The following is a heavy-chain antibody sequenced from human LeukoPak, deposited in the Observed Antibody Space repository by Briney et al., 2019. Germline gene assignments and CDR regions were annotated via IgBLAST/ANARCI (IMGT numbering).Heavy chain of an antibody. V-gene: IGHV4-59*01. CDR2: IYHSGST. CDR3: ARDFSAAFDI. Sequence: KASETLSLTCTVSGGSISSYYWSWIRQSPGKGLEWIGYIYHSGSTYYNPSLKSRVTISVDTATNQFSLKLRSVTAADTAVYYCARDFSAAFDIWGQGTMVTVSS. CDR1: GGSISSYY. D-gene: IGHD2/OR15-2a*01. J-gene: IGHJ3*02.